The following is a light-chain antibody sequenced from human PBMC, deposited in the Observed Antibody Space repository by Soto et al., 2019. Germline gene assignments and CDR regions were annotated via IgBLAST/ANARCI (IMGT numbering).Light chain of an antibody. CDR2: KAS. CDR3: HQYDSYPRT. V-gene: IGKV1-5*03. J-gene: IGKJ1*01. CDR1: QSLNRDY. Sequence: IQMTQSPSTLSASLGDRVTMTCRASQSLNRDYLAWYQQKPGKAPKLWIYKASTLETDVPSRFSGGGSGTAFTLTINSLQADDFATRXCHQYDSYPRTRGQGTKADLK.